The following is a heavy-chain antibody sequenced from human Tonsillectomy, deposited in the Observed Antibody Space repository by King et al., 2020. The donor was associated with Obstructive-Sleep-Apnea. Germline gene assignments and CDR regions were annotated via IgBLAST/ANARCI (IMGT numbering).Heavy chain of an antibody. CDR2: IYWDDDK. Sequence: ITLKESGPTLVKPTQTLTLTCTFSGFSLSTSAVGVGWVRQPPGKALEWLALIYWDDDKRYSPSLKTKLTIAKDTSKNQVVLTMTNMDPVDTATYYCVHSDRILFDYWGQGTLVTVSS. D-gene: IGHD2-15*01. CDR3: VHSDRILFDY. CDR1: GFSLSTSAVG. V-gene: IGHV2-5*02. J-gene: IGHJ4*02.